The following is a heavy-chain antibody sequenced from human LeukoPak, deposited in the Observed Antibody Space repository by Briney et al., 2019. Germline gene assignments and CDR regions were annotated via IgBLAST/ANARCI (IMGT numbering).Heavy chain of an antibody. CDR1: GFTFSSFS. Sequence: GGSLRLSCAASGFTFSSFSMNWVRQAPGKGLEWVSYMSSSRGAIYYADSVKGRFTISRDNAKNLLYLQMNSLRDEDTAVYYCARDQVYTSLSAFGIWGQGTKVTVSS. CDR3: ARDQVYTSLSAFGI. CDR2: MSSSRGAI. D-gene: IGHD3-16*01. V-gene: IGHV3-48*02. J-gene: IGHJ3*02.